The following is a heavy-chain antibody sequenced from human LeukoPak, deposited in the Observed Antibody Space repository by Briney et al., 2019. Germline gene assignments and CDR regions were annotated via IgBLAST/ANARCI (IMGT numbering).Heavy chain of an antibody. CDR2: INHSGST. J-gene: IGHJ4*02. CDR3: ARLGIVGAPTWLDY. CDR1: GGSFSGNY. Sequence: SEALSLTCAVYGGSFSGNYWSWIRQPPGKGLEWIGEINHSGSTDYNPSLKSRVTISVDTSKNQFSLKLSSVTAADTAVYYCARLGIVGAPTWLDYWGQGTLVTVSS. D-gene: IGHD1-26*01. V-gene: IGHV4-34*01.